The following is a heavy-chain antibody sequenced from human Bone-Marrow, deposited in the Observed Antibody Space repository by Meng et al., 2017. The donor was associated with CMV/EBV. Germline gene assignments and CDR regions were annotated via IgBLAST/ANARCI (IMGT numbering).Heavy chain of an antibody. V-gene: IGHV4-4*02. CDR1: GGSISSNNW. D-gene: IGHD4-23*01. CDR2: IYHTGST. CDR3: AKERGGNTGLSEYFEQ. Sequence: GGSISSNNWWTWVRQPPGKGLEWIGEIYHTGSTNYNPSLKSRVTISVDKSKNQYSLKLSFINAADTAVYYCAKERGGNTGLSEYFEQWGQGTLVTVSS. J-gene: IGHJ1*01.